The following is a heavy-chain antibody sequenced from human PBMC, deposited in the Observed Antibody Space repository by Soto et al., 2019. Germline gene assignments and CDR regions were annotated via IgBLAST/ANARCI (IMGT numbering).Heavy chain of an antibody. D-gene: IGHD3-22*01. CDR2: ISGSGGST. CDR3: ANSRGDMYYYDRSGYWAY. V-gene: IGHV3-23*01. CDR1: GFTFSSYA. J-gene: IGHJ4*02. Sequence: VQLLESGGGLVQPGGSLRLSCAASGFTFSSYAMSWVRQAPGKGLEWVSAISGSGGSTYYADSVKGRLTISRDNSKNTLYLQMNSLRAEDTAVYYCANSRGDMYYYDRSGYWAYWGQGTLVTVSS.